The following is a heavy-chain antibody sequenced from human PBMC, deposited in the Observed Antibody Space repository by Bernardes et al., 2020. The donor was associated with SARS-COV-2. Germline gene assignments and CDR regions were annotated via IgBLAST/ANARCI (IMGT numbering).Heavy chain of an antibody. D-gene: IGHD6-6*01. V-gene: IGHV1-2*02. J-gene: IGHJ6*02. CDR1: EYTFTAYL. Sequence: ASVKVSCKASEYTFTAYLIHWVRQAPGQGLEWMGWINPDTGATIYAQRFQGRVTMIEDTSTDTAYMELSSLRSEDTAVYYCATGGSSSSNRYYSYGMDVWGQGTSVTVSS. CDR3: ATGGSSSSNRYYSYGMDV. CDR2: INPDTGAT.